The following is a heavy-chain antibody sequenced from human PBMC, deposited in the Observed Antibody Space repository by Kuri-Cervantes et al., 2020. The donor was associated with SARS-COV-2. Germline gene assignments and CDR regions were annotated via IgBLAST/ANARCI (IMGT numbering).Heavy chain of an antibody. CDR1: GFTFSSYA. V-gene: IGHV3-23*01. J-gene: IGHJ6*02. D-gene: IGHD2-21*01. CDR3: ARAYCGGDCYFDYYYGMDV. CDR2: ISGSGGST. Sequence: GESLKISCAASGFTFSSYAMSWVRQAPGKGLEWVSAISGSGGSTYYADSVKGRFTISRDNSKNTLYLQMNSLRAEDTAVYYCARAYCGGDCYFDYYYGMDVWGQGTTVTVSS.